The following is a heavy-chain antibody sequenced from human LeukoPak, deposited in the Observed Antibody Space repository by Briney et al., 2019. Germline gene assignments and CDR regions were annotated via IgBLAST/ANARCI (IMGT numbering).Heavy chain of an antibody. D-gene: IGHD5-12*01. CDR3: ARAGLPFYYYYMDV. CDR1: GFTFSSYS. Sequence: GGSLRLSCAASGFTFSSYSMNWVRQAPGKGLEWVSHISSSSSTIYYADSVKGRFTISRDNAKNSLYLQMNSLRAEDTAVYYCARAGLPFYYYYMDVWGKGTTVTISS. J-gene: IGHJ6*03. V-gene: IGHV3-48*01. CDR2: ISSSSSTI.